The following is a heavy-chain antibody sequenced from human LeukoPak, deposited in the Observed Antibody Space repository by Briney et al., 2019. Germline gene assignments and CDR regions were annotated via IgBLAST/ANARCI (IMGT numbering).Heavy chain of an antibody. V-gene: IGHV4-39*07. CDR2: IYYSGST. J-gene: IGHJ4*02. CDR3: ARARIDFVAGTQYYFDY. Sequence: SETLSLTCTVSGGSISSSSYYWGWIRQPPGKGLEWIGSIYYSGSTYYNPSLKSRVTISVDTSKNQFSLKLSSVTAADTAVYYCARARIDFVAGTQYYFDYWGQGTLVTVSS. CDR1: GGSISSSSYY. D-gene: IGHD6-19*01.